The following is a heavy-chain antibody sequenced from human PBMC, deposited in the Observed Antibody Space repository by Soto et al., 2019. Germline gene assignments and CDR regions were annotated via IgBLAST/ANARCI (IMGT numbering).Heavy chain of an antibody. CDR2: IWYDGTTK. V-gene: IGHV3-33*08. Sequence: PGGTLRLSCAASGFTFSDYYMSWIRQAPGKGLEWVAVIWYDGTTKNYADSVKGRFTISRDSSKNTVYLQMDSLKVEDTAVYYCARDVDNTSHLNRFDSWGQGALVTVSS. CDR1: GFTFSDYY. D-gene: IGHD5-12*01. J-gene: IGHJ5*01. CDR3: ARDVDNTSHLNRFDS.